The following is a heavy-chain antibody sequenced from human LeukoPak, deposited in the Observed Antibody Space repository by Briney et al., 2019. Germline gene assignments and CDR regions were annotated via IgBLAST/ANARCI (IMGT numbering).Heavy chain of an antibody. CDR1: GFTFSSYW. CDR3: ARVGRPGHCYMDV. D-gene: IGHD6-6*01. J-gene: IGHJ6*03. V-gene: IGHV3-7*01. CDR2: IKQDGSEK. Sequence: GGSLRLSCAASGFTFSSYWMSWVRQAPGKGLEWVANIKQDGSEKYYVDSVKGRFTISRDNAKNPLYLQMNSLRAEDTAVYYCARVGRPGHCYMDVWGKGTTVTVSS.